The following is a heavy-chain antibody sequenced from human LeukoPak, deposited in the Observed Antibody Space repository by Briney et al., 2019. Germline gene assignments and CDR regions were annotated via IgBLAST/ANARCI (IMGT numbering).Heavy chain of an antibody. CDR3: ARRSLQLWNYYFDY. D-gene: IGHD5-18*01. V-gene: IGHV4-59*08. CDR2: IYYSGST. Sequence: SETLTLTCTVTGGSISSYYWSWIRQPPGKGLEWIGYIYYSGSTNYNPSLKSRVTISVDTSKNQFSLKLSSVTAADTAVYYCARRSLQLWNYYFDYWGQGTLATVSS. CDR1: GGSISSYY. J-gene: IGHJ4*02.